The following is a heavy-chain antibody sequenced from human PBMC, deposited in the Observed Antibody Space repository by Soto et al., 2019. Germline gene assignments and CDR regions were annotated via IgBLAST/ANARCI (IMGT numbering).Heavy chain of an antibody. V-gene: IGHV1-18*01. J-gene: IGHJ4*02. CDR3: ARGRDGDY. CDR2: ISAHNGNT. CDR1: GYTFTSYG. D-gene: IGHD6-6*01. Sequence: QVHLVQSGAEVKKPGAPVKVSCKASGYTFTSYGITWVRQAPGQGLEWMGWISAHNGNTDYAQKLQGRVIVTRDTSTSTAYMELRSLISDDTAVYYCARGRDGDYWGQGALVTVSS.